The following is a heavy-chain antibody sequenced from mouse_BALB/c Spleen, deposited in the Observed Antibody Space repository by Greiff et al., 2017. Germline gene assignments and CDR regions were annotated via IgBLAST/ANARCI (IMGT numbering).Heavy chain of an antibody. CDR3: ARVRGGLRRAMDY. CDR2: INSNGGST. J-gene: IGHJ4*01. CDR1: GFTFSSYG. D-gene: IGHD2-2*01. V-gene: IGHV5-6-3*01. Sequence: EVKLMESGGGLVQPGGSLKLSCAASGFTFSSYGMSWVRQTPDKRLELVATINSNGGSTYYPDSVKGRFTISRDNAKNTLYLQMSSLKSEDTAMYYCARVRGGLRRAMDYWGQGTSVTVSS.